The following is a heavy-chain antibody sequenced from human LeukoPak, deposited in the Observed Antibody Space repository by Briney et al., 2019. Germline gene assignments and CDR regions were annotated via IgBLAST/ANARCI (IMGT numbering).Heavy chain of an antibody. CDR2: ISGYNGNT. Sequence: ASVKVSCKASGYTFTSYGISWVRQAPGQALEWMGWISGYNGNTNYAQKLKGRVTMTTDTSTSTVYMEPKSLRSDDTAVYYCARIQSRIIAARPGNPAFDYWGRGTLVTVSS. V-gene: IGHV1-18*01. CDR1: GYTFTSYG. J-gene: IGHJ4*02. CDR3: ARIQSRIIAARPGNPAFDY. D-gene: IGHD6-6*01.